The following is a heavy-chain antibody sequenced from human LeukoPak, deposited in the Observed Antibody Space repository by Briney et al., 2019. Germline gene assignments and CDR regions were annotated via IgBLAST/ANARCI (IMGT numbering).Heavy chain of an antibody. D-gene: IGHD3-10*01. CDR2: IYYSGST. J-gene: IGHJ3*02. V-gene: IGHV4-61*01. CDR1: GGSVSSGSYY. CDR3: VAYGVDAFDI. Sequence: TPSETLSLTCTVSGGSVSSGSYYWSWIRQPPGKGLEWIGYIYYSGSTNYNPSLKSRVTISVDTSKNQFSLKLSSVTAADTAVYYCVAYGVDAFDIWGQGTMVTASS.